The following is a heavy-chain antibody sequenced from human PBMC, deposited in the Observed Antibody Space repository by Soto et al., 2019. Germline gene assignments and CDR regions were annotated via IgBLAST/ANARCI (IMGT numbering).Heavy chain of an antibody. CDR3: ARSPPYSHLPHGHDSYYYGMDV. V-gene: IGHV4-4*07. CDR2: IYTSGST. CDR1: GGSISSYY. Sequence: SETLSLTCTVSGGSISSYYWSWIRQPAGKGLEWIGRIYTSGSTNYNPTLKSRVTMSVDTSKNQFSLKLSSVTAADTAVYYCARSPPYSHLPHGHDSYYYGMDVWCQGTTVTVFS. J-gene: IGHJ6*02. D-gene: IGHD2-21*01.